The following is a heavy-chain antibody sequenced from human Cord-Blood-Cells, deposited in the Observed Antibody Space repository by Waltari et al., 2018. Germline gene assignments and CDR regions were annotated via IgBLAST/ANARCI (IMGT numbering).Heavy chain of an antibody. D-gene: IGHD3-22*01. Sequence: QVQLVQSGAEVKKPGASVKVSCKASGYTFTGYYMHWVRQAPGQGLEWMGWINPNSGGTNYAQKFQGRVTMTRDTSINTAYMELSRLRSDDTAVYYCARDEGANYDSSGYFDYWGQGTLVTVSS. V-gene: IGHV1-2*02. J-gene: IGHJ4*02. CDR3: ARDEGANYDSSGYFDY. CDR1: GYTFTGYY. CDR2: INPNSGGT.